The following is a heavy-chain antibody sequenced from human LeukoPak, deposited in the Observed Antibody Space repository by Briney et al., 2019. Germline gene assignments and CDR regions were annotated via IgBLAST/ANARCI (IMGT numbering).Heavy chain of an antibody. CDR1: GFTFGSYW. J-gene: IGHJ4*02. D-gene: IGHD3-10*01. CDR3: ARAKSLFDS. CDR2: VKQDGSEK. Sequence: GGSLRLSCAASGFTFGSYWMSWVRQAPGKGLEWVANVKQDGSEKYYVDSVKGRFTISRDNAKNSLYLQMNSLRAEDTAVYYCARAKSLFDSWGQGTLVTVSS. V-gene: IGHV3-7*03.